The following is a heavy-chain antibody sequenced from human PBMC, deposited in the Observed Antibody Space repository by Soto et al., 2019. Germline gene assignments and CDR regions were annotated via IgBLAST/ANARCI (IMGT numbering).Heavy chain of an antibody. J-gene: IGHJ6*02. V-gene: IGHV3-13*01. Sequence: PGGSLRLSCAASGSTFSSYDMHWVRQATGKGLEWVSAIGTAGDTYYPGSVKGRFTISRENAKNSLYLQMNSLRAGDTAVYYCARDRRITMVRGVIRYYYYGMDVWGQGTTVTVSS. CDR3: ARDRRITMVRGVIRYYYYGMDV. CDR2: IGTAGDT. D-gene: IGHD3-10*01. CDR1: GSTFSSYD.